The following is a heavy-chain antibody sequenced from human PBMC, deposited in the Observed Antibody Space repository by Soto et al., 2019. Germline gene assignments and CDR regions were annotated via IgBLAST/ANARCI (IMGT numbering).Heavy chain of an antibody. CDR2: INAGNGNT. CDR3: ARGQVVPPGIWNY. J-gene: IGHJ4*02. Sequence: GASVKVSCTASGYTFTSYAMHWVRQAPGQRLEWMGWINAGNGNTKYSQKFQGRVTITRDTSASTAYMELSSLRSEDTAVYYCARGQVVPPGIWNYWGQGTLVTVSS. V-gene: IGHV1-3*01. CDR1: GYTFTSYA. D-gene: IGHD2-2*01.